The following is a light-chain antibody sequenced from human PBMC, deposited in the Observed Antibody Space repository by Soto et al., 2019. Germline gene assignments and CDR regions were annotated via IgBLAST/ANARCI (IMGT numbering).Light chain of an antibody. V-gene: IGLV2-14*03. J-gene: IGLJ3*02. Sequence: QSVLTQPASVSGSPGQSITISCTGTSSDVGGYDHASWYQQHPGKAPKLIIYDVTVRPSGISRRFSGSKSDNTASLAVSGLQPEDEADYYCSSYTNKDTLLFGGGTKVTVL. CDR1: SSDVGGYDH. CDR2: DVT. CDR3: SSYTNKDTLL.